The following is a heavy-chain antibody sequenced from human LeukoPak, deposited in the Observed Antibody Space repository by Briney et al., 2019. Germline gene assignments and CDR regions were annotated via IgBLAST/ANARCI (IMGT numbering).Heavy chain of an antibody. CDR1: GFTFSSYG. D-gene: IGHD4-11*01. J-gene: IGHJ4*02. Sequence: PGGSLRLSCAVSGFTFSSYGMHWVRQAPGKGLEWVAFIHYDGSNKYYADSVKGRFTISRDNSKNTLYLQMNSLRAEDTAVYYCARDRGLQGIFDYWGQGTLVTVSS. CDR3: ARDRGLQGIFDY. V-gene: IGHV3-30*02. CDR2: IHYDGSNK.